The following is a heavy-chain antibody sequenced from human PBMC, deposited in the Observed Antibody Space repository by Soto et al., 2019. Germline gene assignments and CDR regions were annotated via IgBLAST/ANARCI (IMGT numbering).Heavy chain of an antibody. Sequence: GGSLRLSCAASGFTFSSYGLHWGRQAAGKGLEWEAVISYDGSNKYYADSVKDRFTISRDNAKNTLYLQMNSLRAEDTALYYWAKDPRVFGEFEAIRYYFDDWRQVT. CDR2: ISYDGSNK. J-gene: IGHJ4*02. CDR1: GFTFSSYG. V-gene: IGHV3-30*18. CDR3: AKDPRVFGEFEAIRYYFDD. D-gene: IGHD3-10*01.